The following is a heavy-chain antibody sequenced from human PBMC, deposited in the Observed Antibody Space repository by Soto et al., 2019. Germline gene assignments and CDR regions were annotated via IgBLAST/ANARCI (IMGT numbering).Heavy chain of an antibody. Sequence: PGGSRRLSCAASGLTLSNYALHWVRQAPGKGLKWVAVILYDWSKSYYADSVKGRFTISRDNSNKTLFLQMSDLRREDTALYYCARLQGYSYGSDNVEEYWGQGTPVTVSS. J-gene: IGHJ1*01. D-gene: IGHD5-12*01. CDR1: GLTLSNYA. CDR3: ARLQGYSYGSDNVEEY. CDR2: ILYDWSKS. V-gene: IGHV3-30-3*01.